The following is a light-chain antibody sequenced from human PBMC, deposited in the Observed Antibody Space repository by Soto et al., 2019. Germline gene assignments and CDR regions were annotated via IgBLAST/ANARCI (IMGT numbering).Light chain of an antibody. CDR3: SSFSGFSTV. V-gene: IGLV2-8*01. Sequence: QSALTQPPSASGSPGQSVTISCTGTSSDVGGYNYVSWYQQHPGKAPRLVIYEVTKRPSGVPDRFPGSKSGNTASLTVSGLQADDEADYYCSSFSGFSTVFGTGTKLTVL. J-gene: IGLJ1*01. CDR2: EVT. CDR1: SSDVGGYNY.